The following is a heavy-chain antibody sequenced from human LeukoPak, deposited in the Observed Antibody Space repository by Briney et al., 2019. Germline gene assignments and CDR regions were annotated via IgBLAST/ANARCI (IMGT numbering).Heavy chain of an antibody. Sequence: PSETLSLTCTVSGGSISSYYWSWIRQPPGKGLEWIGYIYYSGSTNYNPSLKSRVTISVDTSKNQFSLKLSSVTAADTAVYYCASSAIGYCSSTSCPVHVDYWGQGTLVTVSS. CDR2: IYYSGST. J-gene: IGHJ4*02. CDR3: ASSAIGYCSSTSCPVHVDY. CDR1: GGSISSYY. D-gene: IGHD2-2*01. V-gene: IGHV4-59*01.